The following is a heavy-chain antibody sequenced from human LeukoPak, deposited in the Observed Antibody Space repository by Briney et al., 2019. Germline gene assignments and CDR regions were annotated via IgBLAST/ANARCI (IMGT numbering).Heavy chain of an antibody. CDR3: ARGTHSGSYRDY. V-gene: IGHV1-69*05. Sequence: SVKVSCKASGGTFISYAISWVRQAPGQGLEWMGRIIPIFGTANYAQKFQGRVTITTDESTSTAYMELSSLRSEDPAVYYCARGTHSGSYRDYWGQGTLVTVSS. J-gene: IGHJ4*02. CDR2: IIPIFGTA. D-gene: IGHD1-26*01. CDR1: GGTFISYA.